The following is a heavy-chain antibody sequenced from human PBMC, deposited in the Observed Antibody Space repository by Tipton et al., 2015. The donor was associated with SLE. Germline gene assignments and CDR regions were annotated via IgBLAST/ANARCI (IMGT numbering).Heavy chain of an antibody. V-gene: IGHV4-31*03. CDR2: IYYSGST. J-gene: IGHJ6*03. CDR1: GGSISSGGYY. Sequence: TLSLTCTVSGGSISSGGYYWSWIRQHPGKCLEWIGYIYYSGSTYYNPSLKSRVTISVDTSKNQFSLKLSSVTAADTAVYYCARAWGETMIVVVTNYYYYYMDVWGKGTTVTVSS. D-gene: IGHD3-22*01. CDR3: ARAWGETMIVVVTNYYYYYMDV.